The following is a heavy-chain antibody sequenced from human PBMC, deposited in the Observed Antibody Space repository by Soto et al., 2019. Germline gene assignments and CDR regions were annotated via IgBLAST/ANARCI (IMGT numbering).Heavy chain of an antibody. CDR3: ARDSVGATTYEYCDMDV. CDR2: ISGYDANT. Sequence: QVQLVQSGAEVKKPGASVKVSCKASGYTFTSYGISWVRQAPGQGLEWMGWISGYDANTNHAQKLQGRLAMTTDTSPCTTHMELRSLRSDDTVVYYCARDSVGATTYEYCDMDVWGQGTTVTVSS. D-gene: IGHD1-26*01. J-gene: IGHJ6*02. V-gene: IGHV1-18*01. CDR1: GYTFTSYG.